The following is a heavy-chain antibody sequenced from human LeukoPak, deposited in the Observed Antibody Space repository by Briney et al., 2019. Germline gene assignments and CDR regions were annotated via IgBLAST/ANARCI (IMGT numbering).Heavy chain of an antibody. CDR2: MNPNSGNT. D-gene: IGHD4-17*01. J-gene: IGHJ3*02. V-gene: IGHV1-8*03. Sequence: ASVKVSCKASGYTFTSYDINWVRQATGQGLEWMGWMNPNSGNTGYAQKFQGRVTITRNTSISTAYMELSSLRSEDTAVYYCARAYHGDYAPHGAFDIWGQGTMVTVSS. CDR3: ARAYHGDYAPHGAFDI. CDR1: GYTFTSYD.